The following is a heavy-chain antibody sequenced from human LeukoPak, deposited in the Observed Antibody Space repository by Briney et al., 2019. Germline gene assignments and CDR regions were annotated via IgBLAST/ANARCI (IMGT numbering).Heavy chain of an antibody. V-gene: IGHV3-23*01. D-gene: IGHD6-19*01. CDR2: ISGSGGST. CDR3: AKGAPSSGSPFDY. Sequence: GGSLRLSCAASGFTFSNYAMSWVRQAPGKGLEWVSAISGSGGSTYSADSVKGRFTISRDNSKNTLYLQMNGLRAEDTAVYYCAKGAPSSGSPFDYWGQGTLVTVSS. CDR1: GFTFSNYA. J-gene: IGHJ4*02.